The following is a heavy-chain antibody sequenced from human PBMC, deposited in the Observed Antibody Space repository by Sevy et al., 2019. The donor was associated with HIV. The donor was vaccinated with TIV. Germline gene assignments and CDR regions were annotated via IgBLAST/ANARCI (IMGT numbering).Heavy chain of an antibody. CDR1: GFTFSSYS. Sequence: GGSLRLSCAASGFTFSSYSMNWVRQAPGKGLEWVSSISSSGSYIYYADSVKGRFTISRDNAKNSLYLQMNSLRAEDTAVYYCAGQWVPYSSSWYTGYYFDYWGQGTLVTVSS. CDR2: ISSSGSYI. D-gene: IGHD6-13*01. V-gene: IGHV3-21*01. CDR3: AGQWVPYSSSWYTGYYFDY. J-gene: IGHJ4*02.